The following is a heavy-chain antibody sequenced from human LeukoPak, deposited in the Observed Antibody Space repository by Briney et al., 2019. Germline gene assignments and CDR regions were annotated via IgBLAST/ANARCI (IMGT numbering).Heavy chain of an antibody. Sequence: PGGSLRLSCAASGLTFSSYAMSWVRQAPGKGLEWIGYIYYSGSTNYNPSLKSRVTISVDTSKNQFSLKLSSVTAADTAVYCCARLRSSTRSGNWFDPWGQGTLVTVSS. V-gene: IGHV4-59*08. CDR1: GLTFSSYA. D-gene: IGHD2-2*01. CDR3: ARLRSSTRSGNWFDP. CDR2: IYYSGST. J-gene: IGHJ5*02.